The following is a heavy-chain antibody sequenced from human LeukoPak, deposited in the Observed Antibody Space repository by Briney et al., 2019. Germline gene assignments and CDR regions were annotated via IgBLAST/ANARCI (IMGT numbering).Heavy chain of an antibody. CDR3: ARASSSWDIRYYYYMDV. J-gene: IGHJ6*03. Sequence: GGSLRLSCAASGFTFSSYWMSWVRQAPGKGLEWVANIKQGGSEKYYVDSVKGRFTISRDNAKNSLYLQMNSLRAEDTAVYYCARASSSWDIRYYYYMDVWGKGTTVTVSS. V-gene: IGHV3-7*01. CDR2: IKQGGSEK. D-gene: IGHD6-13*01. CDR1: GFTFSSYW.